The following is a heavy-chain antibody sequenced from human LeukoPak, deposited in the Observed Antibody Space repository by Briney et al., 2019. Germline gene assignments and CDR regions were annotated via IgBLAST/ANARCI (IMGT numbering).Heavy chain of an antibody. J-gene: IGHJ1*01. D-gene: IGHD6-13*01. CDR3: ARGVYSSSWYPRH. V-gene: IGHV1-8*01. Sequence: ASVNVSCKASVYTFTSYDINWVRQATGQGLEWMGWMNPNSGNTGYAQKFQGRVTMTRNTSISTAYMELSSLRSEDTAVYYCARGVYSSSWYPRHWGQGTLVTVSS. CDR1: VYTFTSYD. CDR2: MNPNSGNT.